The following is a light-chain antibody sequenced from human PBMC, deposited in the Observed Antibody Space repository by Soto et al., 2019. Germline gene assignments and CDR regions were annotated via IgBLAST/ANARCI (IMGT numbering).Light chain of an antibody. Sequence: EIVLTQSPGTLTLSPGERATLSCRASQSFSSSYLAWYQQQTGQAPRLLIYGASSRATGIPDWFSGGGSGTAFTLPISRMEPEEFSVYYCQQYGSSPRVTFGPGTKVDIK. CDR2: GAS. CDR3: QQYGSSPRVT. V-gene: IGKV3-20*01. CDR1: QSFSSSY. J-gene: IGKJ3*01.